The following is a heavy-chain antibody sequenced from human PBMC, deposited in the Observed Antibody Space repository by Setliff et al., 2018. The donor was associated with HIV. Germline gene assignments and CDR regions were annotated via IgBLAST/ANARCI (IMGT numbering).Heavy chain of an antibody. CDR2: VYYTGKT. Sequence: PSETLSLTCSVSGVSINRTDHYWGWIRQSPGKRLEWIGYVYYTGKTYYNPSLESRISMSVDTSKNQFSLRLTSVTAADTAIYYCARDLTSNSNCFEPWGQGTQVTVSS. CDR3: ARDLTSNSNCFEP. D-gene: IGHD4-4*01. CDR1: GVSINRTDHY. V-gene: IGHV4-30-4*08. J-gene: IGHJ5*02.